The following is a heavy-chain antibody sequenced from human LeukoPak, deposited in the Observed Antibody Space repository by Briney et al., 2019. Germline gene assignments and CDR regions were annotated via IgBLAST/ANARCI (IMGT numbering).Heavy chain of an antibody. V-gene: IGHV4-61*02. CDR3: ARDDAARFYDSSGYFFDY. CDR2: VYTSGST. J-gene: IGHJ4*02. Sequence: PSETLSLTCTVSGGSISSGSYYWSWTRQPAGKGLEWIGRVYTSGSTNYNPSLQSRVTMSVDTSKNQFSLKLSSVTAADTAVYYCARDDAARFYDSSGYFFDYWGQGTLVTVSS. CDR1: GGSISSGSYY. D-gene: IGHD3-22*01.